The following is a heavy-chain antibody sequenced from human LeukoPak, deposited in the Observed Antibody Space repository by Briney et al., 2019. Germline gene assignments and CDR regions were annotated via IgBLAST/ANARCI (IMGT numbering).Heavy chain of an antibody. CDR2: INPNSGGT. Sequence: ASVKVSCKASGYTFTGYYMHWVRQAPGQGLEWMGWINPNSGGTNYAQKFQGRVTMTRDTSISTAYMELSRLRSDDTAVYYCARDGGCSSGPGIDYWGQGTLVTVSS. D-gene: IGHD6-19*01. V-gene: IGHV1-2*02. CDR1: GYTFTGYY. CDR3: ARDGGCSSGPGIDY. J-gene: IGHJ4*02.